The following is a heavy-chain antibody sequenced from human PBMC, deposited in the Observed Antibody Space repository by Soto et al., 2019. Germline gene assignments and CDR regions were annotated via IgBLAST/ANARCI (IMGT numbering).Heavy chain of an antibody. D-gene: IGHD3-3*01. V-gene: IGHV4-59*01. J-gene: IGHJ6*03. CDR2: IYYSGST. CDR3: ARDLHYDFWSGYPYYYMDV. CDR1: GGSIISYY. Sequence: SETLSVTCTVSGGSIISYYWSWIRQPPGKGLEWIGYIYYSGSTNYNPSLKSRVTISVDTPKNQFSLKLSSVTAADTAVYYCARDLHYDFWSGYPYYYMDVWGKGTTVTVSS.